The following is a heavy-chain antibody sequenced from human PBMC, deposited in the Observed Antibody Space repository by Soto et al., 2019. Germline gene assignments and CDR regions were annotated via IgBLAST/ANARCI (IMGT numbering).Heavy chain of an antibody. CDR3: ARDAYCSSTSCYLDY. CDR1: GFTFSSYS. CDR2: ISSSSSYI. D-gene: IGHD2-2*01. J-gene: IGHJ4*02. Sequence: GESLKISCAASGFTFSSYSMNWVRQAPGKGLEWVSSISSSSSYIYYADSVKGRFTISRDNAKNSLYLQMNSLRAEDTAVYYCARDAYCSSTSCYLDYWGQGTLVTVSS. V-gene: IGHV3-21*01.